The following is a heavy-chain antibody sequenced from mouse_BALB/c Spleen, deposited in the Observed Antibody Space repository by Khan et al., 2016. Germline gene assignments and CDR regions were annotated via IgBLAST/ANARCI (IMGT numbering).Heavy chain of an antibody. J-gene: IGHJ1*01. CDR2: INPDSSTI. CDR1: GFEFSRYW. CDR3: ASTFWYFDV. Sequence: AASGFEFSRYWMSWVRQAPGKGLEWIGEINPDSSTINYTPSLKDKFIISRDNAKNTLYLQMSKVRSEDTALYYCASTFWYFDVWGAGTTVTVSS. V-gene: IGHV4-1*02.